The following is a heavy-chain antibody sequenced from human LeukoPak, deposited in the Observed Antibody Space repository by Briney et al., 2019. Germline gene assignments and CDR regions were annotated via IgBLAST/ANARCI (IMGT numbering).Heavy chain of an antibody. Sequence: GASVKVSCKALGYTFFDYYLHWVRQAPGQGLERMGWIDPGSGGTSYAPKFQGRVTVTRDRSISTVYMELARLRSDDTAVYYCARDVRRWISDAFDLWGQGTRVTVSS. CDR3: ARDVRRWISDAFDL. D-gene: IGHD5-24*01. J-gene: IGHJ3*01. CDR2: IDPGSGGT. V-gene: IGHV1-2*02. CDR1: GYTFFDYY.